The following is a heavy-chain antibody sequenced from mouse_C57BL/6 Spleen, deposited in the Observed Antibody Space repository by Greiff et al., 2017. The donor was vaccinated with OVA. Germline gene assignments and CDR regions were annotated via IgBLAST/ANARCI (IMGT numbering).Heavy chain of an antibody. CDR3: ARAGDYSNLAWFAY. J-gene: IGHJ3*01. D-gene: IGHD2-5*01. CDR1: GYTFTDYN. Sequence: VQLQQSGPELVKPGASVKIPCKASGYTFTDYNMDWVKQSHGKSLEWIGDINPNNGGTIYNQKFKGKATLTVDKSSSTAYMELRSLTSEDTAVYYCARAGDYSNLAWFAYWGQGTLVTVSA. V-gene: IGHV1-18*01. CDR2: INPNNGGT.